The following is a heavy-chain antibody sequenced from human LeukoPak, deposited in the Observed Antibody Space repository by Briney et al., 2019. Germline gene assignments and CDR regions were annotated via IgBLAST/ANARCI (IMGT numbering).Heavy chain of an antibody. J-gene: IGHJ4*02. CDR3: AIPIWFGEPDY. Sequence: ASVKVSCKASGYTFTGYYMHWVRQAPGQGLEWMGWINPNSGGTNYAQKFQGRVTMTRNTSISTAYMELSSLRSEDTAVYYCAIPIWFGEPDYWGQGTLVTVSS. CDR2: INPNSGGT. D-gene: IGHD3-10*01. CDR1: GYTFTGYY. V-gene: IGHV1-2*02.